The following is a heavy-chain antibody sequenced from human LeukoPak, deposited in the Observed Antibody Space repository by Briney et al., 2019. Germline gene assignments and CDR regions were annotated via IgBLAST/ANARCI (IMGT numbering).Heavy chain of an antibody. CDR2: IRYDGSIG. J-gene: IGHJ4*02. CDR1: GFTFSGHG. D-gene: IGHD6-13*01. Sequence: PGGSLRLSCAASGFTFSGHGMHWVRQPPGKGLEWVAFIRYDGSIGYYADSVKGRFTISRDNSKNTLYLQMNSLRAEDTAVYYCARDLGDSSSWYASDYWGQGTLVTVSS. V-gene: IGHV3-30*02. CDR3: ARDLGDSSSWYASDY.